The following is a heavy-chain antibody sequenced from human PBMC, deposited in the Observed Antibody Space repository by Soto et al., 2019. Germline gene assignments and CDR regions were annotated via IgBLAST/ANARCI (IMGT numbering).Heavy chain of an antibody. CDR1: GFSFSTYW. J-gene: IGHJ4*02. CDR2: IKPDGSQN. D-gene: IGHD2-2*01. V-gene: IGHV3-7*01. CDR3: AVRYADY. Sequence: VQLVESGGGLVQPGGSLRLSCAASGFSFSTYWMTWVRQAPGKGLEWVANIKPDGSQNYYVNSVKGRFTISRDNAKRSVYLQMDSLRVEDTALYFCAVRYADYWGQGALVTVSS.